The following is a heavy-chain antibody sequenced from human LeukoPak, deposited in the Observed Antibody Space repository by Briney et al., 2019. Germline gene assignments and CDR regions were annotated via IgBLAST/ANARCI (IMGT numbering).Heavy chain of an antibody. V-gene: IGHV1-69*13. Sequence: PSVNVSCKASGGTFGSYSIRWVRQAPGQGLEWMGGIHLIFGTANYAQRYHGRVTITADESTSADYTELSSLRSEDPAVYYCARVATTYCSGGSCSWVIGGQGTMVTVSS. CDR3: ARVATTYCSGGSCSWVI. J-gene: IGHJ3*02. CDR2: IHLIFGTA. D-gene: IGHD2-15*01. CDR1: GGTFGSYS.